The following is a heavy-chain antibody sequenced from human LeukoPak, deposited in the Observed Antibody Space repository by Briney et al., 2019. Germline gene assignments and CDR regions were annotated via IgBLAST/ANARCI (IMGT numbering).Heavy chain of an antibody. CDR2: INSDGSST. D-gene: IGHD2-15*01. CDR3: ARDYADCSGGSCYFFDY. J-gene: IGHJ4*02. V-gene: IGHV3-74*01. CDR1: GFNSSTYW. Sequence: PGGSLRLSCAASGFNSSTYWMHWVRQAPGKGLVWVSRINSDGSSTNYADSVKGRFTISRDNAKNTLYLHMNSLRAEDTAVYYCARDYADCSGGSCYFFDYWGQGTLVTVSS.